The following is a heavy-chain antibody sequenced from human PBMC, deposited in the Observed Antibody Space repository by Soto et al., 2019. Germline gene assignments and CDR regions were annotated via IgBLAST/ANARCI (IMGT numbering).Heavy chain of an antibody. CDR3: ARILRSGCGYYCDS. Sequence: QVTLKESGPVLVKPTETLTLTCTVSGFSLSNARMGVSWIRQPPGKALEWLAHLFSNDEKSHSTSLKSRLTIDSDTPKGHVVLTLTNKDPVDTSPYFSARILRSGCGYYCDSWGQGTLVTFSS. CDR2: LFSNDEK. V-gene: IGHV2-26*01. D-gene: IGHD6-19*01. J-gene: IGHJ4*02. CDR1: GFSLSNARMG.